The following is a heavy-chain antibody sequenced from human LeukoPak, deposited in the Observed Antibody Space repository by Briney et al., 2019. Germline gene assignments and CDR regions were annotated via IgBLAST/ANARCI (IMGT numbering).Heavy chain of an antibody. Sequence: ASVKVSFKVSGYTLTELSMHWVRQAPGKGLEWMGGFDPEDGETIYAQKFQGRVTMTEDTSTDTAYMELSSLRSEDTAVYYCATNMAAAGSWFDPWGQGTLVTVSS. J-gene: IGHJ5*02. D-gene: IGHD6-13*01. CDR3: ATNMAAAGSWFDP. CDR2: FDPEDGET. CDR1: GYTLTELS. V-gene: IGHV1-24*01.